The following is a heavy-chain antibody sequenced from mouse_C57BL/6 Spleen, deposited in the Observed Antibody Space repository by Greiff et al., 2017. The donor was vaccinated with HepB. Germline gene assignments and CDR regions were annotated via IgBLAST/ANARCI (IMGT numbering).Heavy chain of an antibody. CDR3: TGDYSNYVPWFAY. V-gene: IGHV6-3*01. J-gene: IGHJ3*01. CDR2: IRLKSDNYAT. CDR1: GFTFSNYW. D-gene: IGHD2-5*01. Sequence: EVKLEESGGGLVQPGGSIKLSCVASGFTFSNYWMNWVRQSPEKGLEWVAQIRLKSDNYATHYAESVNGRFTISRDDSKSSVYLQMNNLRAEDTGIYYCTGDYSNYVPWFAYWGQGTLVTVSA.